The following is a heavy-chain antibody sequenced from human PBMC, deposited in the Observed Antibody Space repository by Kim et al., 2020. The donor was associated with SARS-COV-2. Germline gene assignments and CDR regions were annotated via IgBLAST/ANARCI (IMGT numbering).Heavy chain of an antibody. CDR3: ARDERPIDYYYYYYGMDV. Sequence: GGSLRLSCAASGFTFSSYGMHWVRQAPGKGLEWVAVIWYDGSNKYYADSVKGRFTISRDNSKNTLYLQMNSLRAEDTAVYYCARDERPIDYYYYYYGMDVWGQGTTVTVSS. D-gene: IGHD3-3*01. V-gene: IGHV3-33*01. CDR1: GFTFSSYG. J-gene: IGHJ6*02. CDR2: IWYDGSNK.